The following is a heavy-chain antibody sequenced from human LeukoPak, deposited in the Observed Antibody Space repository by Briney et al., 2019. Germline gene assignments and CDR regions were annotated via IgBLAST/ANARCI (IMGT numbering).Heavy chain of an antibody. CDR3: AKRGAMPCY. D-gene: IGHD2-2*01. CDR1: GFTFDDYA. V-gene: IGHV3-23*01. J-gene: IGHJ4*02. Sequence: GGSLRLSCAASGFTFDDYAMHWVRQAPGKGLEWVSAISGSGGSTYYADSVKGRFTISRDNSKNTLYLQMNSLRAEDTAVYYCAKRGAMPCYWGQGTLVTVSS. CDR2: ISGSGGST.